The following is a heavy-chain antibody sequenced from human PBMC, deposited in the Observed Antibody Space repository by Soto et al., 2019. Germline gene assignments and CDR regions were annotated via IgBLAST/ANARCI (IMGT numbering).Heavy chain of an antibody. CDR3: ASEVTMVRGVIVGFDP. D-gene: IGHD3-10*01. V-gene: IGHV4-61*01. Sequence: SETLSLTCTVSGGSVSSGSYYLRWIRQPPGKGLEWIGYIYYSGSTNYNPSLKSRVTISVDTSKNQFSLKLSSVTAADTAVYYCASEVTMVRGVIVGFDPWGQGTLVTVSS. CDR2: IYYSGST. J-gene: IGHJ5*02. CDR1: GGSVSSGSYY.